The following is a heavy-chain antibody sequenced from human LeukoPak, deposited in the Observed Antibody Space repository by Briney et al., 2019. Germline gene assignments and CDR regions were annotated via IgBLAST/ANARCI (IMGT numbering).Heavy chain of an antibody. V-gene: IGHV4-59*11. J-gene: IGHJ6*03. CDR2: IYYSGST. CDR3: AGDSSSIAAAGPRSYYYYYYMDV. D-gene: IGHD6-13*01. Sequence: SETLSLTCTVSGGSISSHYWSWIRQPPGKGLEWIGYIYYSGSTNYNPSLKSRVTISVDTSKNQFSLKLSSVTAADTAVYYCAGDSSSIAAAGPRSYYYYYYMDVWGKGTTVTVSS. CDR1: GGSISSHY.